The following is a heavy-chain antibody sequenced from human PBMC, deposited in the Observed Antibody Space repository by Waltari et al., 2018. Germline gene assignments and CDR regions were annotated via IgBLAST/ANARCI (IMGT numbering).Heavy chain of an antibody. CDR1: GGSISSSSYY. V-gene: IGHV4-39*07. D-gene: IGHD6-19*01. Sequence: QLQLQESGPGLVKPSETLSLTCTVSGGSISSSSYYWGWIRQPPGKGLEWIGSIYYSGSTYYNPSLKSRVTISVDTSKNQFSLKLSSVTAADTAVYYCARGFIAVAGADYWGQGTLVTVSS. CDR2: IYYSGST. CDR3: ARGFIAVAGADY. J-gene: IGHJ4*02.